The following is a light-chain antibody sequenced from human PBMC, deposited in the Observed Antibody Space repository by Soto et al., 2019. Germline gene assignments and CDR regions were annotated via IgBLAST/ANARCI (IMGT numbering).Light chain of an antibody. CDR3: QQYHNWVWT. CDR2: GAS. J-gene: IGKJ1*01. V-gene: IGKV3D-15*01. Sequence: EIVMTQSPATLSVSPGERATLSCRASQSVSSNLAWYQQKPGQGPRLLIYGASTRATGIPARFSGSGSGTEFTLTISSLQSEDFAVYYCQQYHNWVWTCGQGTKVEIK. CDR1: QSVSSN.